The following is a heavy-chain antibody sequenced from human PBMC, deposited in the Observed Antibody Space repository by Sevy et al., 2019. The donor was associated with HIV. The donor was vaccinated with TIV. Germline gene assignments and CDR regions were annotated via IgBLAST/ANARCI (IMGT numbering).Heavy chain of an antibody. CDR3: VKEGGGEGGDH. V-gene: IGHV3-30*02. Sequence: GRSLRLSCAASGFSFSRYGMHWVRQAPGKGLEWMSYIQYDGSNKDYADSVKGRFTISRDNSKNKLYLQMNRLRVEETAVFYCVKEGGGEGGDHWGQGTLVTVSS. CDR2: IQYDGSNK. CDR1: GFSFSRYG. J-gene: IGHJ4*02. D-gene: IGHD2-21*01.